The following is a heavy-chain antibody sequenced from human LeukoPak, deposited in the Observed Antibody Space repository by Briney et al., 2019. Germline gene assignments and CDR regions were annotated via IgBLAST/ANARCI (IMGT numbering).Heavy chain of an antibody. V-gene: IGHV4-38-2*02. J-gene: IGHJ3*02. Sequence: SETLSLTCAVSGYSISSGYYWGWIRPPPGKGLEWIGSIYHSGSTYYNPSLKSRVTISVDTSKNQFSLKLSSVTAADTAVYYCAREGEVRQLDAFDIWGQGTMVTVSS. D-gene: IGHD6-13*01. CDR1: GYSISSGYY. CDR3: AREGEVRQLDAFDI. CDR2: IYHSGST.